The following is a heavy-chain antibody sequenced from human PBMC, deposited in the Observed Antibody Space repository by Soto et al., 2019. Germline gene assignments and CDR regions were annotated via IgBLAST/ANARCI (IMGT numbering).Heavy chain of an antibody. CDR3: GKIKEQWLSPGYFDH. CDR1: GFTFDDYA. J-gene: IGHJ4*02. Sequence: EVQLVESGGGLVQPGRSLRLSCAASGFTFDDYAMHWVRQAPGKGLEWVSGISYNSESVAYADSVKGRFTISRDNAQNSLYLQLNSLRADDTAFYYCGKIKEQWLSPGYFDHWGQGTLVTVSS. CDR2: ISYNSESV. V-gene: IGHV3-9*01. D-gene: IGHD6-19*01.